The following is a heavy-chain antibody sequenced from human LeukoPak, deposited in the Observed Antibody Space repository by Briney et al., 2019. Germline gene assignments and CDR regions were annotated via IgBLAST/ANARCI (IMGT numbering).Heavy chain of an antibody. CDR1: GYSFTNYW. J-gene: IGHJ4*02. CDR2: IYPGDSDT. CDR3: ARASGIVVVPSAYGGYFDY. Sequence: GESLKISCKGSGYSFTNYWIGWVRQMPGKGLEWMGLIYPGDSDTRYSPSFQGQVTISADKSISTAYLQWSSLKASDIAMYYCARASGIVVVPSAYGGYFDYWGQGTLVTVSS. V-gene: IGHV5-51*01. D-gene: IGHD2-2*01.